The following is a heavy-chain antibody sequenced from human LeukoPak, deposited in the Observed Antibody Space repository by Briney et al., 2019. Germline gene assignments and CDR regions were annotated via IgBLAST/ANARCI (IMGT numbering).Heavy chain of an antibody. CDR1: GGSISSYY. CDR3: ARVKIMITFGGVPHCFDP. D-gene: IGHD3-16*01. V-gene: IGHV4-59*12. J-gene: IGHJ5*02. Sequence: SETLSLTCTVSGGSISSYYWSWIRQPPGKGLEWIGYIYYSGSTNYNPALKSRVTISVDTAKNQFSLKLSSVTAADTAVYYCARVKIMITFGGVPHCFDPWGQGTLVTVSS. CDR2: IYYSGST.